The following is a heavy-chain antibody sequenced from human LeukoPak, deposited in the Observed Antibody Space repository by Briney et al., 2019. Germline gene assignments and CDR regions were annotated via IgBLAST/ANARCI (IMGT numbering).Heavy chain of an antibody. Sequence: SETLSLTCTVSGGSISSSSYYWGWIRQPPGKGLEWTGSIYYSGSTYYNPSLKSRVTISVDTSKNQFSLKLSSVTAADTAVYYCARAPRHIAARQAGIYYWGQGTLVTVSS. V-gene: IGHV4-39*01. CDR1: GGSISSSSYY. CDR3: ARAPRHIAARQAGIYY. J-gene: IGHJ4*02. CDR2: IYYSGST. D-gene: IGHD6-6*01.